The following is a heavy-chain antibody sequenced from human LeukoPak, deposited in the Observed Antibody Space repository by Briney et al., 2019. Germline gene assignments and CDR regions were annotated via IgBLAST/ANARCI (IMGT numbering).Heavy chain of an antibody. D-gene: IGHD2/OR15-2a*01. J-gene: IGHJ3*02. CDR3: ARLYGGRHDAFDI. CDR2: IYYSGST. Sequence: PSETLSLTCTVSGGSISSSSYYWGWIRQPPGKGLEWIGSIYYSGSTYYNPSLKSRVTISVDTSKNQFSLKLSSVTAADTAVYYCARLYGGRHDAFDIWGQGTMVTVSS. V-gene: IGHV4-39*01. CDR1: GGSISSSSYY.